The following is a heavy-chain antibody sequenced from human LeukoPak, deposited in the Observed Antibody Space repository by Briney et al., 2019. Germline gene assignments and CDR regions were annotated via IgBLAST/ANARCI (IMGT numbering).Heavy chain of an antibody. CDR3: ARDVSGELLADY. CDR2: IYYSGST. J-gene: IGHJ4*02. CDR1: GGSISSSSYY. Sequence: SETLSLTCTVSGGSISSSSYYWGWIRQPPGKGLEWIGSIYYSGSTYYNPSLKSRVTISVDTSKNQFSLKLSSVTAADTAVYYCARDVSGELLADYWGQGTLATVSS. D-gene: IGHD3-10*01. V-gene: IGHV4-39*07.